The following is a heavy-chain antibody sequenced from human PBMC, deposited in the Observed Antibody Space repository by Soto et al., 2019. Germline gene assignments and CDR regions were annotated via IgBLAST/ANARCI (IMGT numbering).Heavy chain of an antibody. CDR2: IYWDDDK. J-gene: IGHJ4*02. V-gene: IGHV2-5*02. CDR3: AHRLTLTSDWNYGRFDY. Sequence: QITLKESGPALVKPTQTLTLTCSLSGFSLTTSGVGVGWIRQPPGEALEWLALIYWDDDKRYSPSLKSRLTITKDTSKNPVVLTVSNVDPVDTATYYCAHRLTLTSDWNYGRFDYWGQGTLVTVSS. D-gene: IGHD1-7*01. CDR1: GFSLTTSGVG.